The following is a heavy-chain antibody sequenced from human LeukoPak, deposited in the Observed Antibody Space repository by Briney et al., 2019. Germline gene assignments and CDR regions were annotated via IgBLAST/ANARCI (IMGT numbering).Heavy chain of an antibody. CDR1: GFAFSNFA. CDR2: MCGSGYYT. J-gene: IGHJ6*03. V-gene: IGHV3-23*01. Sequence: GGSLRLSCAASGFAFSNFAMSWVRQAPGKGLEWVSAMCGSGYYTYYVESVKGRFTISRDNSKNTLYLHMNSLRADDTAVFYCAKMEGQRLYDYCMDVWSRGTTVTVSS. CDR3: AKMEGQRLYDYCMDV. D-gene: IGHD3-3*01.